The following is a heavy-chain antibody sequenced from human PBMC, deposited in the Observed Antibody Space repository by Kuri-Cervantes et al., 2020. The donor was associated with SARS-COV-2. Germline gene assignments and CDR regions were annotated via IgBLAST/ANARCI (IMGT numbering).Heavy chain of an antibody. CDR1: GGSISSYY. Sequence: ESLKISCTVSGGSISSYYWSWIRQPPGKGLEWIGYIYYSGSTNYNPSLKSRVTISVDTSKNQFSLKLSSVTAADTAVYYCARDPIRGYCSSTSCLPRGVWFDPWGQGTLVTVSS. CDR2: IYYSGST. V-gene: IGHV4-59*12. CDR3: ARDPIRGYCSSTSCLPRGVWFDP. D-gene: IGHD2-2*01. J-gene: IGHJ5*02.